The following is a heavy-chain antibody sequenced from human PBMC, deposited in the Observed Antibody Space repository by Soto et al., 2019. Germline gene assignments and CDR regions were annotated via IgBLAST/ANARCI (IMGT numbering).Heavy chain of an antibody. J-gene: IGHJ6*02. CDR2: ISAYNGNT. CDR3: ARDEGADYDFWSGYYPLYYYYGMDV. D-gene: IGHD3-3*01. CDR1: GYTFTSYV. Sequence: ASVKVSCKASGYTFTSYVISWVLQAPGQGLEWMGWISAYNGNTNYAQKLQGRVTMTTDTSTSTAYMELRSLRSDDTAVYYCARDEGADYDFWSGYYPLYYYYGMDVWGQGTTVTVSS. V-gene: IGHV1-18*04.